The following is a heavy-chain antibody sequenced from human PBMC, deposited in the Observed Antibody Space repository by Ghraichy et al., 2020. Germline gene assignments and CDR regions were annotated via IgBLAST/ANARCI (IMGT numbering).Heavy chain of an antibody. V-gene: IGHV1-46*01. D-gene: IGHD2-15*01. CDR1: GYTFTSYY. Sequence: ASVKVSCKASGYTFTSYYMHWVRQAPGQGLEWMGIINPSGGSTSYAQKFQGRVTMTRDTSTSTVYMELSSLRSEDTAVYYCARAYCSGGSCYLYYFDYWGQGTLVTVSS. J-gene: IGHJ4*02. CDR2: INPSGGST. CDR3: ARAYCSGGSCYLYYFDY.